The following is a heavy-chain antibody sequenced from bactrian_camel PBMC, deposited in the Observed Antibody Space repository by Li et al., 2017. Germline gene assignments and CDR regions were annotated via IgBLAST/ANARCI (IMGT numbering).Heavy chain of an antibody. V-gene: IGHV3S6*01. J-gene: IGHJ6*01. Sequence: HVLLVESGGGLVQPGGSLRLSCSAGGSTSMYWWMGWVRQTPGKGLEWVSGSHSDGTDTNYANSVKGRFTMSRDNAKNTAYLQMNSLKTEDTAMYYCAADERPWTALQALGFISHFGYWGQGTQVTVS. CDR2: SHSDGTDT. D-gene: IGHD3*01. CDR1: GSTSMYWW. CDR3: AADERPWTALQALGFISHFGY.